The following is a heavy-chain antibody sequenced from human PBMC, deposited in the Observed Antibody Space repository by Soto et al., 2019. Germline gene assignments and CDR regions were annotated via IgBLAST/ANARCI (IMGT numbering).Heavy chain of an antibody. D-gene: IGHD2-2*02. Sequence: GGSLRLSCAASGFTFSSYWMSWVRQAPGKGLEWVANIKQDGSEKYYVDSVKGRFTISRDNAKNSLYLQMNSLRAEDTAVYYCESTTLARGLYRFDYWGQGTLVTVSS. V-gene: IGHV3-7*01. CDR3: ESTTLARGLYRFDY. CDR1: GFTFSSYW. J-gene: IGHJ4*02. CDR2: IKQDGSEK.